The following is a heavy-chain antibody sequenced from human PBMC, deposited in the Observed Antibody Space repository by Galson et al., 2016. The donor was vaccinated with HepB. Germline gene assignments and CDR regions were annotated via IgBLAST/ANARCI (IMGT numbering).Heavy chain of an antibody. J-gene: IGHJ4*02. CDR3: ARSPGLRGGGCFDY. CDR1: GFTFSSFA. Sequence: SLRLSCAASGFTFSSFALGWVRQAPGKGLEWVSATSVSGDSKFYADSVKGRFTISRDNSKSTVNLQMNSLRAEDTAVYYCARSPGLRGGGCFDYWGLGTPVTVSS. CDR2: TSVSGDSK. D-gene: IGHD3-16*01. V-gene: IGHV3-23*01.